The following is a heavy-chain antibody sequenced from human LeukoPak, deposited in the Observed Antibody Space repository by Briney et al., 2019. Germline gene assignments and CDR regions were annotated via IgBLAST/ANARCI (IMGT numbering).Heavy chain of an antibody. CDR2: INHSGST. D-gene: IGHD3-9*01. CDR3: ARNFRLRYFDWLSPMGDSGIDY. CDR1: GGSFSDYY. V-gene: IGHV4-34*01. J-gene: IGHJ4*02. Sequence: PSETLSLTCAFYGGSFSDYYWSWIRQPPGRGLEWIGEINHSGSTNYNPSLKSRVTISVDTSKNQFSLKLSSVTAADTAVYYCARNFRLRYFDWLSPMGDSGIDYWGQGTLVTVSS.